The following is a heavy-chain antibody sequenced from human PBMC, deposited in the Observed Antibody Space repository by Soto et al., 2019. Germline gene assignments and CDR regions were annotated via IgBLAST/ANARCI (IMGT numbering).Heavy chain of an antibody. D-gene: IGHD3-3*01. CDR2: IYWNDDK. V-gene: IGHV2-5*01. J-gene: IGHJ4*02. CDR1: GFSLSACGVG. CDR3: AQRVDFSSAYNY. Sequence: GSGPTLVNPTQTLTLTCTFSGFSLSACGVGVAWIRQPPGKALEWLALIYWNDDKRYRPSLKSSLTISKDTSKNQVVLTMTNVDPVDTATYYCAQRVDFSSAYNYWGQGTLVTVSS.